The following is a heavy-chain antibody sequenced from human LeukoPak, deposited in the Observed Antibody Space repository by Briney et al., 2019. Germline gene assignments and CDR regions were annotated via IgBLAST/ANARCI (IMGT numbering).Heavy chain of an antibody. V-gene: IGHV1-46*01. CDR2: INPSGGST. CDR3: ARGGVGATTYVWFDP. Sequence: GASVKVSCKASGCTFTNYYIHWVRQAPGQGLECMGIINPSGGSTSYAQKFQGRVTMTRDMSTSTVYMELSSLRSEDTAVYSCARGGVGATTYVWFDPWGQGTLVTVSS. J-gene: IGHJ5*02. D-gene: IGHD1-26*01. CDR1: GCTFTNYY.